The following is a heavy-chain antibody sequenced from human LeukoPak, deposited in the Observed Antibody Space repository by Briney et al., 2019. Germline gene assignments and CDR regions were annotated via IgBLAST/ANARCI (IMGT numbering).Heavy chain of an antibody. CDR3: ARGYYDSSGYYYDAFDI. Sequence: SVKVSCRASGYTFTSYYMHWVRQAPGQGLEWMGGIIPIFGTANYAQKFQGRVTITTDESTSTAYMELSSLRSEDTAVYYCARGYYDSSGYYYDAFDIWGQGTMVTVSS. J-gene: IGHJ3*02. CDR1: GYTFTSYY. D-gene: IGHD3-22*01. CDR2: IIPIFGTA. V-gene: IGHV1-69*05.